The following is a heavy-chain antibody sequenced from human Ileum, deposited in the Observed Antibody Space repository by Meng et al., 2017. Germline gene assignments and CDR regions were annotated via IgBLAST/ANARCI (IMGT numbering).Heavy chain of an antibody. CDR1: GGSISNYY. D-gene: IGHD2-2*01. J-gene: IGHJ2*01. V-gene: IGHV4-4*07. CDR2: IYASVST. CDR3: VRDGSSSSGGTL. Sequence: GQLQRWGPGLVKPSETLSLTCQASGGSISNYYWSWIRQPAGKGLEWIGRIYASVSTNYNPSLRTRITMSVDTSKSQFSLKLTSITAADTAVYYCVRDGSSSSGGTLWGRGTLVTVSS.